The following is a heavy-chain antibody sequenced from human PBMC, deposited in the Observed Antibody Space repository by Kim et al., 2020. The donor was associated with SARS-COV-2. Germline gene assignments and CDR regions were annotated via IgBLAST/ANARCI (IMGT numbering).Heavy chain of an antibody. D-gene: IGHD3-3*01. V-gene: IGHV3-66*01. CDR1: GFTVSSNY. J-gene: IGHJ4*02. CDR3: ARGYYDFWSVITEPNYYFDY. Sequence: GGSLRLSCAASGFTVSSNYMSWVRQAPGKGLEWVSVIYSGGSTYYADSVKGRFTISRDNSKNTLYLQMNSLRAEDTAVYYCARGYYDFWSVITEPNYYFDYWGQGTLVTVSS. CDR2: IYSGGST.